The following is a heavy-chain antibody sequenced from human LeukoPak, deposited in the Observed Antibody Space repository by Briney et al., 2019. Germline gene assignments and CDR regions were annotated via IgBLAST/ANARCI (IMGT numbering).Heavy chain of an antibody. Sequence: PGGSLRLSCAASGFTFSSYEMNWVRQAPGKGLEWLSYISDNGRNIYYADSVKGRFTIFRDNAKNSLYLQMHSLRAEDTAVYYCGRQAAPDYWGQGTLVTVSS. D-gene: IGHD2-15*01. V-gene: IGHV3-48*03. CDR2: ISDNGRNI. J-gene: IGHJ4*02. CDR1: GFTFSSYE. CDR3: GRQAAPDY.